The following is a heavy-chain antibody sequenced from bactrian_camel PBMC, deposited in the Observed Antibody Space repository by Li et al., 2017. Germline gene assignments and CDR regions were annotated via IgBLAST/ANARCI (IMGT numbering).Heavy chain of an antibody. D-gene: IGHD3*01. CDR2: INIAGNT. V-gene: IGHV3S1*01. J-gene: IGHJ6*01. CDR3: ARGGVGSGSFAY. Sequence: HVQLVESGGGSVQPGGSLRLSCAASGFTFSAYSMYWVRQAPGKGLDWVSTINIAGNTYYADSVKGRFTFSRDNAKNTVCLQMNSLNPEDTGVYYCARGGVGSGSFAYWGQGTQVTVS. CDR1: GFTFSAYS.